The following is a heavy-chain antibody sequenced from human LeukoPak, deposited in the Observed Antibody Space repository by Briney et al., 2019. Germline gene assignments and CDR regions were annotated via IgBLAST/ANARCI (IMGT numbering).Heavy chain of an antibody. CDR1: GFTFSSHR. V-gene: IGHV3-23*01. J-gene: IGHJ4*02. D-gene: IGHD2-15*01. CDR3: AKWPYCSGGSCYESTDYFDY. Sequence: GGSLRLSCAASGFTFSSHRMNWVRQAPGKGLEWVADISGSSDDIHYADSVKGRFTISRDNSKNTLYLQMNSLRAEDTAVYYCAKWPYCSGGSCYESTDYFDYWGQGTLVTVSS. CDR2: ISGSSDDI.